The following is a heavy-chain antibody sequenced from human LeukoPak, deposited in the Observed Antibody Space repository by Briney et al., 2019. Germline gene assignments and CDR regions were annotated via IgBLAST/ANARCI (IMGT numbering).Heavy chain of an antibody. Sequence: SETLSLTCAVYGVSFSGYYWSWIRQPPGKGLEWLGEINHSGSTNYNPSLKSRVTISVDTSKNQFSLKLSSVTAADTAVYYCARFAYCGGHCWYYFDYWGQGSLVTVSS. CDR1: GVSFSGYY. CDR3: ARFAYCGGHCWYYFDY. D-gene: IGHD2-21*02. V-gene: IGHV4-34*01. CDR2: INHSGST. J-gene: IGHJ4*02.